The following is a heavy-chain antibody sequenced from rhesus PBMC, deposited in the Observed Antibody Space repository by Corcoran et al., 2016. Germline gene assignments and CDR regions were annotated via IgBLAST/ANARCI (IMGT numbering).Heavy chain of an antibody. CDR3: ARVWGGSWTCDY. J-gene: IGHJ4*01. Sequence: QVQLQESGPGLVKPSETLSLTCAVAGGSISSSKWWSWIRQPPGKGLEWIGSIYGSSTSTNDNPSPKSPVTFSKDTSKNPFSLKLSSVTAADTAVYYCARVWGGSWTCDYWGQGVLVTVSS. CDR2: IYGSSTST. D-gene: IGHD6-25*01. V-gene: IGHV4S10*01. CDR1: GGSISSSKW.